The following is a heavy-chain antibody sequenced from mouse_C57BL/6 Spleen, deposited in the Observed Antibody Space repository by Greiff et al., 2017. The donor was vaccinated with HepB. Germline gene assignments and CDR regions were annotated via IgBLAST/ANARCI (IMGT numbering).Heavy chain of an antibody. CDR1: GYSFTGYY. CDR3: ARAGGFAY. D-gene: IGHD4-1*01. CDR2: INPSTGGT. V-gene: IGHV1-42*01. J-gene: IGHJ3*01. Sequence: DVQLQESGPELVKPGASVKISCKASGYSFTGYYMNWVKQSPEKSLEWIGEINPSTGGTTYNQKFKAKATLTVDKSSSTAYMQLKSLTSEDSAVYYCARAGGFAYWGQGTLVTVSA.